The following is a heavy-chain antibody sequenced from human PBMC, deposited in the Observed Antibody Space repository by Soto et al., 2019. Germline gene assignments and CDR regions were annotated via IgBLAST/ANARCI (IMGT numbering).Heavy chain of an antibody. J-gene: IGHJ5*02. CDR1: GGSISSSNSY. D-gene: IGHD3-10*01. V-gene: IGHV4-39*07. CDR2: IYYSGST. CDR3: ARAQFYSGSGRYNNLMFDP. Sequence: SETLSLTCTVSGGSISSSNSYWGWIRQPPGKGLEWIGNIYYSGSTYYNPSLKSRVTISVDTSKNQFSLKLSSVTAADTAVYYCARAQFYSGSGRYNNLMFDPWGQGIQVTVSS.